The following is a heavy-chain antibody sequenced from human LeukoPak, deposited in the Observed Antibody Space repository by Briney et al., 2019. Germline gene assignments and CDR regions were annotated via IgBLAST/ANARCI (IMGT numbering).Heavy chain of an antibody. CDR1: GFTFRSYS. Sequence: GGSLSLSCAASGFTFRSYSMSWLRQAPGKGLHWVSSMTSIRGYIYYAYSVKGRFTISRDNAKNSLYLQMNSLRAEDTAVYYCARDLVTMVRGVIYYYYGMDVWGQGTTVTVSS. J-gene: IGHJ6*02. D-gene: IGHD3-10*01. V-gene: IGHV3-21*01. CDR3: ARDLVTMVRGVIYYYYGMDV. CDR2: MTSIRGYI.